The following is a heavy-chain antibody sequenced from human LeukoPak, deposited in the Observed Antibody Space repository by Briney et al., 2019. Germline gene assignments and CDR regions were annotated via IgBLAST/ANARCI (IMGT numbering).Heavy chain of an antibody. CDR1: GGTFSSYA. J-gene: IGHJ6*03. V-gene: IGHV1-69*05. D-gene: IGHD4-11*01. CDR2: NIPIFGTA. CDR3: ARVTTVTMNYYYYMDV. Sequence: ASVKVSCKASGGTFSSYAISWVRQAPGQGLEWMGGNIPIFGTANYAQKFQGRVTITTDESTSTAYMELGSLRSEDTAVYYCARVTTVTMNYYYYMDVWGKGTTVTVSS.